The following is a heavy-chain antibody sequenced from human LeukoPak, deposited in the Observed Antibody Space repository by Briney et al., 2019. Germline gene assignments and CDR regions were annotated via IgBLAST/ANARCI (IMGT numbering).Heavy chain of an antibody. CDR2: ISGGDEST. V-gene: IGHV3-23*01. Sequence: GGSLRLTCAVSGVIFNTNGMNWVRQSPGKGLEWLATISGGDESTYYADSGKDRFAISIDNSKNTVFLHMNSLRFEDTAVYYCASGVYWSLDYWGQGTPVTVSS. D-gene: IGHD1-1*01. CDR3: ASGVYWSLDY. CDR1: GVIFNTNG. J-gene: IGHJ4*02.